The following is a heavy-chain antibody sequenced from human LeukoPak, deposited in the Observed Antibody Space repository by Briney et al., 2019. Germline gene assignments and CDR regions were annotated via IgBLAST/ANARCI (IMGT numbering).Heavy chain of an antibody. V-gene: IGHV3-66*02. CDR1: GITVSQSD. J-gene: IGHJ5*02. D-gene: IGHD3-10*01. Sequence: GGSLRLSCAISGITVSQSDMSWVRQAPGRGLEWVSLIYTDGATHYADSVKGRFTISRDTSKNTVYLEMRNLRPEDTAVYFCARDRAGSKPWVEFHPSGQGTLVTVSS. CDR3: ARDRAGSKPWVEFHP. CDR2: IYTDGAT.